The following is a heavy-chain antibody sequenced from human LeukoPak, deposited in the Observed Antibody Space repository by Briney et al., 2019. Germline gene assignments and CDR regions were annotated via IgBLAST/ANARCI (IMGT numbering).Heavy chain of an antibody. J-gene: IGHJ6*02. V-gene: IGHV1-8*01. CDR1: GYTFTSCD. CDR2: MNLNSGNT. Sequence: ASVKLSCKSSGYTFTSCDINWVRQATGQGLEWMGWMNLNSGNTGYAQKFQGRVTMTRNTSISTAYMELSSLRSEDTAVYYCARVQGRPYYYGMDVWGQGTTVTVSS. CDR3: ARVQGRPYYYGMDV.